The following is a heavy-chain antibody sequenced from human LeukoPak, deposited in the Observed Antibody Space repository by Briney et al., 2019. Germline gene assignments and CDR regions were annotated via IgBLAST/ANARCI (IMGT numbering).Heavy chain of an antibody. CDR1: GFTFNNYG. Sequence: GKSLRLSCAASGFTFNNYGMHWVRQAPGKGLEWVAVISYDGRNKRYPDSVKGRFTISRDISTDTLWLQMDSLRTEDTAVYYCAKGPLRGTAAAIDYWGQGTLVTVSS. CDR3: AKGPLRGTAAAIDY. J-gene: IGHJ4*02. D-gene: IGHD2-2*01. V-gene: IGHV3-30*18. CDR2: ISYDGRNK.